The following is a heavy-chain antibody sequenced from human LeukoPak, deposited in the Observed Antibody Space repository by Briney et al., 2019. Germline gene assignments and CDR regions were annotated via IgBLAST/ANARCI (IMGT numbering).Heavy chain of an antibody. Sequence: GGSLRLSCAASGFTFRSYAMSWVRQAPGKGLEWVSAISGSGGSTYYADSVKGRFTISRDNSKNTLYLQMNSLRAEDTAVYYCAKATGIAEYYFDYWGQGTLVTVSS. CDR1: GFTFRSYA. CDR2: ISGSGGST. J-gene: IGHJ4*02. V-gene: IGHV3-23*01. D-gene: IGHD6-13*01. CDR3: AKATGIAEYYFDY.